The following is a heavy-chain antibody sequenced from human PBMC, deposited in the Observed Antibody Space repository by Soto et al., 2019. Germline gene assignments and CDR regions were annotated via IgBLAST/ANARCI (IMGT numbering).Heavy chain of an antibody. CDR1: GFTISNYA. Sequence: GGSLRLSCVVSGFTISNYAMSWVRQAPGKGLEWVSTLSGTGVHTDYTDSVEGRFAVSRDNSKSTLYLQMNSLRAEDTAIYYCVKRPSYGSGCFESWGQGTRGTVSA. J-gene: IGHJ4*02. D-gene: IGHD6-19*01. CDR3: VKRPSYGSGCFES. CDR2: LSGTGVHT. V-gene: IGHV3-23*01.